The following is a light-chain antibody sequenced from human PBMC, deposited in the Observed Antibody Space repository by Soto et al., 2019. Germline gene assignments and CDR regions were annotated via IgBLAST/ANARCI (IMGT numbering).Light chain of an antibody. J-gene: IGKJ5*01. CDR3: QQANSFPIT. CDR2: AAS. Sequence: DIQMTQSPSSVSASVGARVTITCRASQSISNWLSWYQQRPGKAPKLLIYAASNLQSGVPSRFSGSGSETDFTLTINSLQPEDFATYFCQQANSFPITFGQGTRLEIK. CDR1: QSISNW. V-gene: IGKV1-12*01.